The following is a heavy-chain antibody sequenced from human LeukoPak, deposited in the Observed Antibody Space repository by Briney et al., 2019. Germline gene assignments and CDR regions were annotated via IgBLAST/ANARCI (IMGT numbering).Heavy chain of an antibody. J-gene: IGHJ4*02. CDR2: INHSGST. Sequence: SETLSLTCAVYGGSFSGYYWSWIRQPPGKGLEWIGEINHSGSTNYNPSLKSRVTISVDTSNNQFSLNVSSVTAADTAVYYCASGQYYFDYGGQGTLVTVSS. CDR3: ASGQYYFDY. V-gene: IGHV4-34*01. CDR1: GGSFSGYY.